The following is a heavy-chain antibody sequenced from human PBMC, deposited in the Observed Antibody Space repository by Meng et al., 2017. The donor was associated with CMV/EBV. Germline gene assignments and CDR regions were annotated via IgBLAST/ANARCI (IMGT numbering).Heavy chain of an antibody. Sequence: QVQLQESGPGLVKPSQTLSLTCTVSGGSISSGDYYWSWIRQPPGKGLEWIGYIYYSGSTYYNPSLKSRVTTSVDTSKNQFSLKLSSVTAADTAVYYCARVTSRVAGAFDYWGQGTLVTVFS. D-gene: IGHD1-14*01. CDR2: IYYSGST. V-gene: IGHV4-30-4*08. J-gene: IGHJ4*02. CDR3: ARVTSRVAGAFDY. CDR1: GGSISSGDYY.